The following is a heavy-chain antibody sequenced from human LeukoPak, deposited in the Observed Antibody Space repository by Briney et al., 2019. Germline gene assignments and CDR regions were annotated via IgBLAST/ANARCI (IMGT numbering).Heavy chain of an antibody. CDR3: ARVNPDSGYDLDY. D-gene: IGHD5-12*01. V-gene: IGHV1-18*01. CDR2: ISTYNGNT. CDR1: GYTFTSYG. J-gene: IGHJ4*02. Sequence: ASVKVSCKASGYTFTSYGISWVRQAPGQGLEWMGWISTYNGNTDYAQKLQGRVTMTTDTSTSTAHMELRSLRSDDTAVYYCARVNPDSGYDLDYWGQGTLVTVSS.